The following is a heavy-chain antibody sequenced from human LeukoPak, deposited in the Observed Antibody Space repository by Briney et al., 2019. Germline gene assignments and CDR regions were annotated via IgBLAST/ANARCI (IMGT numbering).Heavy chain of an antibody. V-gene: IGHV3-66*01. J-gene: IGHJ6*02. D-gene: IGHD6-13*01. CDR1: GFTVSSNY. Sequence: GGSLRLSCAASGFTVSSNYMSWVRQAPGKGLEWVSVIYSGGSTHYADSVKGRFTISRDNSKNTLYLQMNSLRAEDTAVYYCARAAAGYYYGMDVWGQGTTVTVSS. CDR2: IYSGGST. CDR3: ARAAAGYYYGMDV.